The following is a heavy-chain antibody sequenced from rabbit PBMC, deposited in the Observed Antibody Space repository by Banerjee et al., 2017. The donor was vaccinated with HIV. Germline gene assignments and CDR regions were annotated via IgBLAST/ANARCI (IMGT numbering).Heavy chain of an antibody. D-gene: IGHD8-1*01. CDR1: GFSFSSSYW. J-gene: IGHJ4*01. CDR3: ARVNAGSGYFILYFTL. V-gene: IGHV1S40*01. CDR2: IYNGDGST. Sequence: QSLEESGGDLVKPGASLTLTCTASGFSFSSSYWICWVRQAPGKGPEWIACIYNGDGSTYYANWAKGRFTISKTSSTTVTLQMTSLTAADTATYFCARVNAGSGYFILYFTLWGQGTLVTVS.